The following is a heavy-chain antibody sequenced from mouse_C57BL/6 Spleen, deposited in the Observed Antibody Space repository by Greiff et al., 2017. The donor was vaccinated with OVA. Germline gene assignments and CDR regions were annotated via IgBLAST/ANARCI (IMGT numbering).Heavy chain of an antibody. CDR2: INPNNGGT. CDR3: ARGSYDYHDY. Sequence: VQLQQSGPELVKPGASVKMSCKASGCTFTDYNMHWVKQSHGKSLEWIGYINPNNGGTSYNQKFKGKAKLTVNKSSSTAYMELRSLTSEDSAVYYCARGSYDYHDYWGQGTTLTVSS. CDR1: GCTFTDYN. D-gene: IGHD2-4*01. J-gene: IGHJ2*01. V-gene: IGHV1-22*01.